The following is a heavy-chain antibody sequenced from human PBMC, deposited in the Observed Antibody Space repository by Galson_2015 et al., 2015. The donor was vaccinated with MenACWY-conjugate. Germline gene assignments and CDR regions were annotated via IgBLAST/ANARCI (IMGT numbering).Heavy chain of an antibody. V-gene: IGHV3-23*02. CDR2: ISGDGGTT. Sequence: SLRLSCAASEFSFSDYAMNWVRQAPGKGLEWVATISGDGGTTYYGDSVKGRCNISRDNRKDTLVLQMNSLSGEDTAIYYCAKGPLRYSSGWYYFDYWGQGTLVTASS. CDR1: EFSFSDYA. CDR3: AKGPLRYSSGWYYFDY. D-gene: IGHD6-19*01. J-gene: IGHJ4*02.